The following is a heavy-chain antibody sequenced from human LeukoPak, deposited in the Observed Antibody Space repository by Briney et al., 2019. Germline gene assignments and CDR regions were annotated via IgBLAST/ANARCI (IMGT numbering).Heavy chain of an antibody. Sequence: SETLSLTCTVSGGSISSYYWTWIRQPAGKGLEWIGRIYTSGSTNYNPSLKSRVTLSVDTSKNQFSLRLTSVTAADTAVYYCARKGISAVAGAFDIWGQGTMVTVSS. CDR3: ARKGISAVAGAFDI. CDR2: IYTSGST. V-gene: IGHV4-4*07. D-gene: IGHD6-19*01. J-gene: IGHJ3*02. CDR1: GGSISSYY.